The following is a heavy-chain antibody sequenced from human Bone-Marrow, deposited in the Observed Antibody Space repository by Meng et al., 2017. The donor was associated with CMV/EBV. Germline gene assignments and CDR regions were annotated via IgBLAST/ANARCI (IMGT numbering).Heavy chain of an antibody. CDR3: ARLPTYCTNGVCYPDY. V-gene: IGHV4-34*01. D-gene: IGHD2-8*01. Sequence: SETLSLTCAVYGGSFSGYYWSWIRQPPGKGLEWIGEINHSGSTNYNPSLKSRVTISVDTSKNQFSLKLSSVTAADTAVYYCARLPTYCTNGVCYPDYWGQGTLVTVSS. CDR2: INHSGST. J-gene: IGHJ4*02. CDR1: GGSFSGYY.